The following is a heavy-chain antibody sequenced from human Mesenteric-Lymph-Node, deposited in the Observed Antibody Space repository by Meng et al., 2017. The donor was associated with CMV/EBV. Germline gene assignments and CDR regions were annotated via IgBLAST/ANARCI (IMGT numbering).Heavy chain of an antibody. D-gene: IGHD3-10*01. J-gene: IGHJ6*02. V-gene: IGHV3-23*01. CDR2: ISGSGGST. Sequence: GESLKISCAASGFTFASYAMSWVRQAPGKGLEWVSVISGSGGSTYYADSVKGRFTISRDNSKNTLYLQMSSLRAEDTAVYYCAKARGSGDSYYGMDVWGQGTTVTVSS. CDR1: GFTFASYA. CDR3: AKARGSGDSYYGMDV.